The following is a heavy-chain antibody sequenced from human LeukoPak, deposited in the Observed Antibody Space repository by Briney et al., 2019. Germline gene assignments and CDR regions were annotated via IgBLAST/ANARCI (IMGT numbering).Heavy chain of an antibody. CDR2: IYYSGST. J-gene: IGHJ5*02. D-gene: IGHD3-22*01. CDR1: GGSISSGGYY. CDR3: ARLGYYDSSGYYDREYNWFDP. Sequence: SQTLSLTCTVSGGSISSGGYYWSWIRQHPGKGLEWIGYIYYSGSTYYNPSLKSRVTISVDTSKNQFSLKLSSVTAADTAVYYCARLGYYDSSGYYDREYNWFDPWGQGTLVTVSS. V-gene: IGHV4-31*03.